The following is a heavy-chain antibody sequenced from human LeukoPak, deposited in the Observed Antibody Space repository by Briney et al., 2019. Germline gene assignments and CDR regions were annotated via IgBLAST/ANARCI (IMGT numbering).Heavy chain of an antibody. CDR3: ASGTLLQHRKTVFSAFDY. D-gene: IGHD3-22*01. Sequence: GGSLRLPCAASGFTFRNYWMNWVRQAPGKGLEWVANIKQDGSEIYYVDSVKGRFTISRDNAKNSLYLQMNSLRAEDTAVYFCASGTLLQHRKTVFSAFDYWGQGTLVTVSS. V-gene: IGHV3-7*01. J-gene: IGHJ4*02. CDR1: GFTFRNYW. CDR2: IKQDGSEI.